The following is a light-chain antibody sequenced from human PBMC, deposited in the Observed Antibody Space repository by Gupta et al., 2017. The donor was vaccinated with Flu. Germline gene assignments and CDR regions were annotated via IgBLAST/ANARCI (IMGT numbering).Light chain of an antibody. J-gene: IGLJ3*02. CDR3: ALSSSGTDIFV. Sequence: HSPIAQTASASGSPGPSITISCTGGTDDVGSTNLVSWYRQKPVTAPQLILYETNKRPSGISDRFSGSRSANTASFTISGLQTDDEASYFCALSSSGTDIFVFGGGTKLTVL. CDR2: ETN. V-gene: IGLV2-23*01. CDR1: TDDVGSTNL.